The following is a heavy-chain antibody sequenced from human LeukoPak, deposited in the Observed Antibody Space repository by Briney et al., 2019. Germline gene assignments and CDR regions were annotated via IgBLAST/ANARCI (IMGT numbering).Heavy chain of an antibody. V-gene: IGHV3-20*04. J-gene: IGHJ4*02. CDR3: ARDPYDYVWGSYRYTVPTIDY. Sequence: GGSLRLSCAASGFTFSSYGMSWVRQAPGKGLEWVSGINWNGGSTGYADSVKGRFTISRDNAKNSLYLQMNSLRAEDTALYYCARDPYDYVWGSYRYTVPTIDYWGQGTLVTVSS. CDR2: INWNGGST. CDR1: GFTFSSYG. D-gene: IGHD3-16*02.